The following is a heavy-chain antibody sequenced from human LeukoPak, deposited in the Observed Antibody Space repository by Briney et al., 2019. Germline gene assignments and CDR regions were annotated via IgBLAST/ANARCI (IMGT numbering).Heavy chain of an antibody. Sequence: PSETLSLTCAVYGGSFSGYYWNWIRQPLGKGLEWIGEINHSGRTNYNPSLKSRVTISVDTSKKQFSLKLSSVTAADTAVYYCARGVDYYGVWGQGTLVTVSS. V-gene: IGHV4-34*01. D-gene: IGHD3-10*01. CDR3: ARGVDYYGV. CDR1: GGSFSGYY. J-gene: IGHJ4*02. CDR2: INHSGRT.